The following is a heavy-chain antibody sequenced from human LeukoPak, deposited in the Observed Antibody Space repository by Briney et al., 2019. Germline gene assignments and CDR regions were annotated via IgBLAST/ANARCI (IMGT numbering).Heavy chain of an antibody. CDR1: GFTFSSYA. J-gene: IGHJ4*02. CDR3: ARDAIGGEYRSSTSCYTNFDY. Sequence: PGGSLRLSCAASGFTFSSYAMSWVRQAPGKGLEWVSAISGSGGSTYYADSVKGRFTISRDNSKNTLYLQMNSLRAEDTAVYYCARDAIGGEYRSSTSCYTNFDYWGQGTLVTVSS. CDR2: ISGSGGST. V-gene: IGHV3-23*01. D-gene: IGHD2-2*02.